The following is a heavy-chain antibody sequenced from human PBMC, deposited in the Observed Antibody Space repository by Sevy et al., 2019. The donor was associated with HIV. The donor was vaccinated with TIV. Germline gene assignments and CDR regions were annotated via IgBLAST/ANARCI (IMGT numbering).Heavy chain of an antibody. CDR2: IKEDGKET. CDR1: GFTVSNYW. Sequence: GESLKISCVASGFTVSNYWMNWVRQAPGMGLEWVAKIKEDGKETYYVDSVKGRFTISRDNAKNSLYLQMTSLGAEDTAVYYCARDKNSAMVTPFDFWGQGTLVTVSS. J-gene: IGHJ4*02. CDR3: ARDKNSAMVTPFDF. V-gene: IGHV3-7*03. D-gene: IGHD5-18*01.